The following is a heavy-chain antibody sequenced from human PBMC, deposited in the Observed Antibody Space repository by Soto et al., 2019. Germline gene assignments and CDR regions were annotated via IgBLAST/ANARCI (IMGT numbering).Heavy chain of an antibody. D-gene: IGHD3-22*01. CDR1: GGSISSYY. CDR3: AREDYDSSGSFDY. V-gene: IGHV4-59*01. Sequence: SETLSLTCTVSGGSISSYYWSWIRQPPGKGLEWIGYIYYSGSTNYNPSLKSRVTISVDTSKNQFSLKLSSVTAADTAVYYCAREDYDSSGSFDYWGQGTLVTVSS. J-gene: IGHJ4*02. CDR2: IYYSGST.